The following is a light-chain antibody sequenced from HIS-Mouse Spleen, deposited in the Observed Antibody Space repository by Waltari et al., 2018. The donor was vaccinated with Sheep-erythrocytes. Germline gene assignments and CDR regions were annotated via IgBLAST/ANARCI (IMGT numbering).Light chain of an antibody. V-gene: IGKV1-12*01. J-gene: IGKJ3*01. CDR3: QQRSNWPPLLT. CDR2: AAS. CDR1: QGISSW. Sequence: DIQMTQSPSSVSASVGDRVTITCRASQGISSWLAWYQQKPGKAPKLLIYAASSLQSGVPSRFSGSGSGTDFTLTISSLEPEDFAVYYCQQRSNWPPLLTFGPGTKVDIK.